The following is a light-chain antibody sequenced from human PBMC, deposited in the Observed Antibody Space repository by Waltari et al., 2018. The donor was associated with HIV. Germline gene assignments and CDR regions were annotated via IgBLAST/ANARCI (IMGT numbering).Light chain of an antibody. CDR2: AAS. V-gene: IGKV1-39*01. CDR1: QTINTF. CDR3: QQSYKTPFT. Sequence: DIYMTQSPSSLSASVADRVTITCRASQTINTFLNWYQQKPGRSPKHLSDAASNLQSGGPSRYSGNGSGTDFSLISSSLQPEDVATYYCQQSYKTPFTFGPGTKVDVK. J-gene: IGKJ3*01.